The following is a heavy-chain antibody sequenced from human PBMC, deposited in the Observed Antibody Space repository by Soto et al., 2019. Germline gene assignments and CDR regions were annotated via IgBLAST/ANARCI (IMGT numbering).Heavy chain of an antibody. D-gene: IGHD6-19*01. CDR1: GFTFSIYW. CDR3: AKDRRFTPAAGGWYEGLNS. J-gene: IGHJ4*02. Sequence: EVQLVESGGGLVQPGGSLRLSCAASGFTFSIYWMDWVRQAPGKGLELVATINQDGSEQFYVDSVKGRFTISRDNSKNSLFLQMNILSAEDTAVYYCAKDRRFTPAAGGWYEGLNSWGQGTLVTVSS. CDR2: INQDGSEQ. V-gene: IGHV3-7*01.